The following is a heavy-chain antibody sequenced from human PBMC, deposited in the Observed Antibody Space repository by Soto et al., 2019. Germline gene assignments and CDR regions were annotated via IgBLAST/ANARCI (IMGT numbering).Heavy chain of an antibody. Sequence: GGSLRLSCAASGFTFSSYAMSWVRQAPGKGLEWVSAISGSGGSTYYADSVKGRFTISRDNSKNTLYLQMNSLRAEDTAVYYCAKTFEGFTMIVLVPLLDYWGQGTLVIVSS. D-gene: IGHD3-22*01. CDR3: AKTFEGFTMIVLVPLLDY. CDR2: ISGSGGST. CDR1: GFTFSSYA. J-gene: IGHJ4*02. V-gene: IGHV3-23*01.